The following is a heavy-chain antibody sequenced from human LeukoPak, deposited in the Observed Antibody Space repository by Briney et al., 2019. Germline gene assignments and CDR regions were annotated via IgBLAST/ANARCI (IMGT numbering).Heavy chain of an antibody. V-gene: IGHV4-39*07. CDR3: AREGTGGGLYYYYGMDV. Sequence: SETLSLTCTVSGGSISSSSYYWGWIRLPPGKGLEWIGSIYYSGSTYYNPSLKSRVTISVDTSKNQFSLKLSSVTAAGTAVYYCAREGTGGGLYYYYGMDVWGQGTTVTVSS. J-gene: IGHJ6*02. CDR2: IYYSGST. D-gene: IGHD2-8*02. CDR1: GGSISSSSYY.